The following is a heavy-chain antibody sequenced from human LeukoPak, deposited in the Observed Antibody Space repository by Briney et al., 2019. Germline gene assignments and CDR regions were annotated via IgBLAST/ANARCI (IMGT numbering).Heavy chain of an antibody. D-gene: IGHD3-22*01. V-gene: IGHV3-30-3*01. CDR1: GFTFSSYA. CDR2: ISYDGSNK. Sequence: PGGSLRLSCAASGFTFSSYAMHWVRQAPGKGLEWVAVISYDGSNKYYADSVKGRFTISRDNSKNTLYLQMNSLRAEDTAVYYCAREVLQNYDSSGYVRGEFDYWGQGTLVTVSS. CDR3: AREVLQNYDSSGYVRGEFDY. J-gene: IGHJ4*02.